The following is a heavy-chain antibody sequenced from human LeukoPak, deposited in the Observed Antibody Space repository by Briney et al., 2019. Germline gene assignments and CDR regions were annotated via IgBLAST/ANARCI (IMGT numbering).Heavy chain of an antibody. J-gene: IGHJ4*02. CDR3: AKGPRQQLVTRFDN. CDR1: GFTFSTHA. Sequence: PGGSLRLSCAASGFTFSTHAMSWVRQAPGKGLEWVSDISASGGSTYYADSVKGRFTVSRDNSKNTLYLQTSSLRADDTAVYYCAKGPRQQLVTRFDNWGQGTLVTVSS. CDR2: ISASGGST. V-gene: IGHV3-23*01. D-gene: IGHD6-13*01.